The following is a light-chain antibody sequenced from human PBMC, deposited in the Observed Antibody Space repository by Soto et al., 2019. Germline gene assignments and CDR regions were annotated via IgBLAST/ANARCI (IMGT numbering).Light chain of an antibody. CDR3: QQYGCSPLYT. J-gene: IGKJ5*01. V-gene: IGKV3-20*01. Sequence: EIVLTQPPGILSLSPGERATLSCRASQSVSSSYLAWYQQKPGQAPRLLIYGASSRAAGIPDRFSGSWSGTDFTLTISILEPEDFAVYYCQQYGCSPLYTFGQGIRLEIK. CDR2: GAS. CDR1: QSVSSSY.